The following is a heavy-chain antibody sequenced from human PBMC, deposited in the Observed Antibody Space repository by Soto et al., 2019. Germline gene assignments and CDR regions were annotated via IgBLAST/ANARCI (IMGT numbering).Heavy chain of an antibody. D-gene: IGHD3-16*01. CDR2: ISGSGGRS. Sequence: EVQLLDSGGGLVQPGGSLRLSCAASGFTFSNYAMTWVRQGPGKVLEWVSGISGSGGRSYYADSVKGRFTISRDNSKSTLYLQMYSLRAEDTAVYYCAKAYFVWSSEQPYYFDYWGQGTLVTVSS. J-gene: IGHJ4*02. CDR1: GFTFSNYA. V-gene: IGHV3-23*01. CDR3: AKAYFVWSSEQPYYFDY.